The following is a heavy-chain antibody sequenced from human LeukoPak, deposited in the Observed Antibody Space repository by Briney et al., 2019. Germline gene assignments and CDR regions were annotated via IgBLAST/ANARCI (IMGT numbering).Heavy chain of an antibody. CDR3: VVVLVPAAVWQFDL. D-gene: IGHD2-2*01. CDR1: GFTFINHG. Sequence: GGSLRLSCAASGFTFINHGFHWVRQAPGKGLEWVALIGVDGSKKYYADSLKGRITVSRDNSRNALDLQMSSLRVEDTSVYYCVVVLVPAAVWQFDLWGRGTLVTVSS. V-gene: IGHV3-33*03. J-gene: IGHJ2*01. CDR2: IGVDGSKK.